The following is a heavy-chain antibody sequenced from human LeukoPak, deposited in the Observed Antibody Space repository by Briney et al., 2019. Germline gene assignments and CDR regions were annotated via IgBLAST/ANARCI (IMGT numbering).Heavy chain of an antibody. CDR3: ARGEDYGDFFDY. CDR1: GLTVSSNY. CDR2: IYSVSST. Sequence: GGSLRLSCAASGLTVSSNYMSWLRQAPGMGLEWVSVIYSVSSTFYADSVKGRFTISRDNSKNTLHLQMNSLRVEDTAVYYCARGEDYGDFFDYWGQGTLVTVSS. V-gene: IGHV3-53*01. J-gene: IGHJ4*02. D-gene: IGHD4-17*01.